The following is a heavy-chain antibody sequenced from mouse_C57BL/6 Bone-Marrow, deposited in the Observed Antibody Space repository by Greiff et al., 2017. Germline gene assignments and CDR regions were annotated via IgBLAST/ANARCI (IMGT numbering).Heavy chain of an antibody. CDR1: GFTFSSYT. D-gene: IGHD3-3*01. V-gene: IGHV5-9*01. CDR2: ISGGGGNT. J-gene: IGHJ2*01. Sequence: EVQVVESGGGLVKPGGSLKLSCAASGFTFSSYTMSWVRQTPEKRLEWVATISGGGGNTYYPDSVKGRFTISRDNAKNTLYLQMSSLRSEDTALYYCARLGQMGDYWGQGTTLTVSS. CDR3: ARLGQMGDY.